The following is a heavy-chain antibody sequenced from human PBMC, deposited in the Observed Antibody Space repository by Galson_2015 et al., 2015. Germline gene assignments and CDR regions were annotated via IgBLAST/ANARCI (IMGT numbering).Heavy chain of an antibody. CDR3: ARSLGAGYYGMDV. CDR2: ISAYNGNT. Sequence: SVKVSCKASGYTFANYGVSWVRQAPGQGLEWMGWISAYNGNTKFAQRVQGRVTMTTDTSTGTAYMELGTLRSDDTAVYHCARSLGAGYYGMDVWGQGTTVTVSS. D-gene: IGHD1-26*01. V-gene: IGHV1-18*01. CDR1: GYTFANYG. J-gene: IGHJ6*02.